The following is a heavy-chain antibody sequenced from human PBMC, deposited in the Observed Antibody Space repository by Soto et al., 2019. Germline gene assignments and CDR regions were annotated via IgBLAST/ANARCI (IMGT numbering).Heavy chain of an antibody. CDR1: GYSFTSYW. Sequence: PGESLKISCKGSGYSFTSYWISWVRQMPGKGLEWMGRIDPSDSYTNYSPSFQGHVTISADKSISTAYLQWSSLKASDTAMYYCARQEGSSWYYYYYGMDVWGQGTTVTVS. V-gene: IGHV5-10-1*01. D-gene: IGHD6-13*01. J-gene: IGHJ6*02. CDR2: IDPSDSYT. CDR3: ARQEGSSWYYYYYGMDV.